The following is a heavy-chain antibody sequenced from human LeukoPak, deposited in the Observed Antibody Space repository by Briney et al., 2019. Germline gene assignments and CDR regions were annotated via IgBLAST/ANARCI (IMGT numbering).Heavy chain of an antibody. J-gene: IGHJ4*02. V-gene: IGHV5-51*01. D-gene: IGHD3-16*02. CDR1: GYNFSSYW. CDR2: IYPADSDT. CDR3: ARQWLRRNYRYFDS. Sequence: GESLQISCQGSGYNFSSYWIGWLRQVPGEGLEWMGLIYPADSDTRYSPSFRGQVTLSADRSVSTAYLQWSSLKTSDTAIYYCARQWLRRNYRYFDSWGQGTLVTVSS.